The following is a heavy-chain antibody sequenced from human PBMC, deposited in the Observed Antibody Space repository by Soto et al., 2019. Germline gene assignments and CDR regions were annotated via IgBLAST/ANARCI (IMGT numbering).Heavy chain of an antibody. CDR3: ARYGLGYCSSTSCPNWFEP. CDR1: GGSSSSYY. Sequence: SETLSLTCTVSGGSSSSYYWSWIRQPPGKGLEWIGYIYYSGSTNYNPSLKSRVTISVDTSKNQFSLKLSSVTAADTAVYYCARYGLGYCSSTSCPNWFEPWGQGTLVTV. J-gene: IGHJ5*02. D-gene: IGHD2-2*01. CDR2: IYYSGST. V-gene: IGHV4-59*08.